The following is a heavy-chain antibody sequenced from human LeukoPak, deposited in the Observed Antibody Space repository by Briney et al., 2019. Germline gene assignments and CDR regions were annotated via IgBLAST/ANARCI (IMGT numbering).Heavy chain of an antibody. J-gene: IGHJ6*03. V-gene: IGHV3-9*03. CDR3: AKSPSSGYKYYMDV. CDR1: GFTFDDYA. CDR2: INWNSGSI. Sequence: GGSLRLSCVASGFTFDDYAMHWVRQTSGKGLEWVSSINWNSGSIDYADSVKGRFTISRDSAKNSLYLQMNSLRDEDMALYYCAKSPSSGYKYYMDVWGKGTTVTISS.